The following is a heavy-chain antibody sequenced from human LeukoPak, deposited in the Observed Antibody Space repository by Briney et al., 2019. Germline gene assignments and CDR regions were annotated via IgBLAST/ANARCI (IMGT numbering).Heavy chain of an antibody. V-gene: IGHV1-18*01. Sequence: ASVKVSCKASGYTFTSYGISWVRQAPGQGLEGMGWISAYNGNTNYAQKLQGRVTMTTDTSTSTAYMELRSLRSDDTAVYYCARGGTYYYGSGSSTFDYWGQGTLVTVSS. CDR3: ARGGTYYYGSGSSTFDY. J-gene: IGHJ4*02. D-gene: IGHD3-10*01. CDR2: ISAYNGNT. CDR1: GYTFTSYG.